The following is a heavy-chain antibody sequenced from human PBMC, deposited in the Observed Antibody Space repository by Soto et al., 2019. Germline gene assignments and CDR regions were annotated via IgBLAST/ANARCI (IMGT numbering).Heavy chain of an antibody. J-gene: IGHJ4*02. Sequence: GGSLRLSCAASGFTFSSYGMHWVRQAPGKGLEWVAVISYDGSNKYYADSVKGRFTISRDNSKNTLYLQMNSLRAEDTAVYYCAKDAYGEWGQGTLVTVSS. D-gene: IGHD4-17*01. V-gene: IGHV3-30*18. CDR2: ISYDGSNK. CDR1: GFTFSSYG. CDR3: AKDAYGE.